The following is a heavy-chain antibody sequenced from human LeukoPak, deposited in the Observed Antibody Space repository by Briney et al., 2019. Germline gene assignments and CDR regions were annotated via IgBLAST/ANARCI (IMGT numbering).Heavy chain of an antibody. J-gene: IGHJ4*02. CDR3: ARLSGEIIVVGAGIDS. V-gene: IGHV4-38-2*02. Sequence: SETLSLTCTVSGYSISSGYYWGWIRQPPGKGLEWIGSIYHGGSTYYNPSLKSRVTISVDTSKNQFSLKLVSVTAADTAVYYCARLSGEIIVVGAGIDSWGQGTLVLVSS. CDR2: IYHGGST. CDR1: GYSISSGYY. D-gene: IGHD2-15*01.